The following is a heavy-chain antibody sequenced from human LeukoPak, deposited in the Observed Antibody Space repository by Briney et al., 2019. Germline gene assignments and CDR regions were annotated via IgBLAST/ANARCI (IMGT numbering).Heavy chain of an antibody. D-gene: IGHD4-11*01. CDR1: GSSFSGGYY. CDR2: VYHIGTT. J-gene: IGHJ3*01. CDR3: VDLQPGGASDV. V-gene: IGHV4-38-2*01. Sequence: PSETLSLTCGVSGSSFSGGYYWGWVRQAPGKGLEWIGNVYHIGTTYINPSLRTRVSLSAATSKKQFFLTLKSVTAADTAVYFCVDLQPGGASDVWGPGTVVTVSS.